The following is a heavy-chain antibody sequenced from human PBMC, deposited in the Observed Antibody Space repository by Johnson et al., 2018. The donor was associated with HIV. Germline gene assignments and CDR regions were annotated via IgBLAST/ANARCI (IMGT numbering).Heavy chain of an antibody. CDR2: IGPAGDT. D-gene: IGHD1-26*01. CDR1: GFTFSSYD. J-gene: IGHJ3*02. V-gene: IGHV3-13*01. Sequence: VQLVESGGGLVQPGGSLRLSCAASGFTFSSYDMHWVRQATGKGLEWVSAIGPAGDTSYPGSVKGRFTISTENAQNTLYLQMNSLRAEDTALYYCVRDLGVGGTVPQSVAFDIWGQGTMVTVSS. CDR3: VRDLGVGGTVPQSVAFDI.